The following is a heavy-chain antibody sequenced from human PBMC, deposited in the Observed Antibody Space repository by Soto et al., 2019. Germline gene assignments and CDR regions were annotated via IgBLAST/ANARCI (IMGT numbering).Heavy chain of an antibody. Sequence: EVQLLESGGGLVQPGGSLRLSCAASGFTISSYAMSWVRQAPGKGLEWVSAISGSGGSTYYADSVKGRFTISRDNSKNTLYLQMNSLRAEDTAVYYCAKDYYLWFGEGGWFDPWGQGTLVTVSS. CDR3: AKDYYLWFGEGGWFDP. J-gene: IGHJ5*02. V-gene: IGHV3-23*01. D-gene: IGHD3-10*01. CDR2: ISGSGGST. CDR1: GFTISSYA.